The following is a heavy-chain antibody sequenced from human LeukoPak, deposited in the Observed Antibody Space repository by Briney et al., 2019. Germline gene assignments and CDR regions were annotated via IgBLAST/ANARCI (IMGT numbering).Heavy chain of an antibody. V-gene: IGHV4-31*03. CDR2: IYYSGTT. Sequence: SETLSLTCTVSSGSISSGGYYWSWIRQHPGRGLEWIAYIYYSGTTSYNPSLRSRVTISVDTSRDQFSLEPTSVTAADSAVYYCASWSTSSYYVTRVDHWGQGTLVTVSS. CDR1: SGSISSGGYY. CDR3: ASWSTSSYYVTRVDH. J-gene: IGHJ4*02. D-gene: IGHD3-22*01.